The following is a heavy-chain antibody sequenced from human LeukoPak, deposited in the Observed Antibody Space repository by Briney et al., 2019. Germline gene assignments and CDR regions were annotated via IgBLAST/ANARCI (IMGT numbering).Heavy chain of an antibody. CDR2: ISSSGSTI. CDR1: GFTFSSYE. Sequence: GGSLRLSCAASGFTFSSYEMNWVRQAPGKGLEWVSYISSSGSTIYYADSVEGRFTISRDNAKNSLYLQMNSLRAEDTAVYYCARPSRRSYNAFDIWGQGTMVTVSS. J-gene: IGHJ3*02. CDR3: ARPSRRSYNAFDI. D-gene: IGHD1-26*01. V-gene: IGHV3-48*03.